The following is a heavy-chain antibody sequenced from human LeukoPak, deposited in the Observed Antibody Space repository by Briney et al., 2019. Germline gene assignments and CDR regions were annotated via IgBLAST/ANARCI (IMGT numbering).Heavy chain of an antibody. CDR1: GFTVCSNY. CDR3: ARDRPTGASRRFVEQ. J-gene: IGHJ4*02. Sequence: PGGSLRLSRAASGFTVCSNYMSWVRQAPGRGLEWVSVIYSGGSTYYADSGRGRFTISRDNAKNSLYLLMNSLRVEDTAVYYCARDRPTGASRRFVEQWGQGTLVTVSS. CDR2: IYSGGST. V-gene: IGHV3-53*01. D-gene: IGHD2-15*01.